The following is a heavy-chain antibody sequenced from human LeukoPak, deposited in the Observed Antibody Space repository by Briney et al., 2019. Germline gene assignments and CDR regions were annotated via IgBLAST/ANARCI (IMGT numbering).Heavy chain of an antibody. CDR2: ITNGAAGT. CDR1: GFTFSNYA. CDR3: ARDGPSSGFDY. Sequence: GGSLRLSCAASGFTFSNYAMTWVRQAPGQGLEWVSTITNGAAGTFYADSVKGRFTISGDNSKNTVYLQMNSLRAEDTAVYYCARDGPSSGFDYWGQGTLVTVSS. D-gene: IGHD6-19*01. V-gene: IGHV3-23*01. J-gene: IGHJ4*02.